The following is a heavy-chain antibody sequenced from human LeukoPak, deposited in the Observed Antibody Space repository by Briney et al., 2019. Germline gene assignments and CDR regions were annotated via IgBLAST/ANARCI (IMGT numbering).Heavy chain of an antibody. J-gene: IGHJ4*02. D-gene: IGHD2-2*02. CDR1: GGSFSGYY. CDR3: ARGRGYCSSTSCYNYFDY. CDR2: INHSGST. Sequence: SETLSLTCAVYGGSFSGYYWSWIRQPPGKGLEWIGEINHSGSTNYNPSLKSRVTISVDTSKNQFSLKLSSVTAADTAVYYCARGRGYCSSTSCYNYFDYWGQGTLVTGAS. V-gene: IGHV4-34*01.